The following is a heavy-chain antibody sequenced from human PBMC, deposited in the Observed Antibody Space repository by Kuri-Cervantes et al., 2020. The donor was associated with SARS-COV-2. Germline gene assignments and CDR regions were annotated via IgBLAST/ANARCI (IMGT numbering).Heavy chain of an antibody. D-gene: IGHD3-10*01. J-gene: IGHJ6*02. V-gene: IGHV3-7*03. CDR3: ARDSRGDLQYIYGMDV. CDR2: IKQDGSEK. Sequence: GGSXXXSXAAXXFTFSSYWMRWDRQAPGKGLEWVANIKQDGSEKYYVDYVKGRFTISRDNAKNSLYLQMNSLRAEDTAVYYCARDSRGDLQYIYGMDVWGQGTTVTVSS. CDR1: XFTFSSYW.